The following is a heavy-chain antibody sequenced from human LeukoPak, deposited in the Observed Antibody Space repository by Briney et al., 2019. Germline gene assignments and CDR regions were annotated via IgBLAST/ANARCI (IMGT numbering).Heavy chain of an antibody. Sequence: PGGSLRLSCAASGFTFSSYSMNWVRRAPGRGLEWVSSISSSSSYIYYADSVKGRFTISRDNAKNSLYLQMNSLRAEDTAVYYCARKSGGPDAFDIWGQGTMVTVSS. CDR3: ARKSGGPDAFDI. CDR1: GFTFSSYS. J-gene: IGHJ3*02. V-gene: IGHV3-21*01. D-gene: IGHD4-23*01. CDR2: ISSSSSYI.